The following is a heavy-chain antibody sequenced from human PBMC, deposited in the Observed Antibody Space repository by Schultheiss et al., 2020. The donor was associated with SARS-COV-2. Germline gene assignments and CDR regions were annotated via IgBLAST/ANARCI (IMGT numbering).Heavy chain of an antibody. Sequence: SETLSLTCAVYGGSFSGYYWSWIRQPPGKGLEWIGSIYYSGSTYYNPSLKSRVTISVDTSKNQFSLKLSSVTAADTAVYYCARVMQATITSGYYYYYYMDVWGKGTTVTVSS. CDR2: IYYSGST. J-gene: IGHJ6*03. V-gene: IGHV4-34*01. D-gene: IGHD5-12*01. CDR3: ARVMQATITSGYYYYYYMDV. CDR1: GGSFSGYY.